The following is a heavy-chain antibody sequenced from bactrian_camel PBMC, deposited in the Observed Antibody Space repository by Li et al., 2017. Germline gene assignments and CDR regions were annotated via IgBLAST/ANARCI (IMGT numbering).Heavy chain of an antibody. D-gene: IGHD5*01. CDR2: VDRRGRT. J-gene: IGHJ4*01. CDR3: AAGTSTGFPFRESAYPY. V-gene: IGHV3S55*01. CDR1: RGFDDADAE. Sequence: HVQLVESGGSSVQAGGSLRLTCAASRGFDDADAEWGWYRQAPGKERERVAQVDRRGRTVYAESVKGRFSISRDNAENNVHLQMNSLKSEDTAMYYCAAGTSTGFPFRESAYPYWGQGTQVTVS.